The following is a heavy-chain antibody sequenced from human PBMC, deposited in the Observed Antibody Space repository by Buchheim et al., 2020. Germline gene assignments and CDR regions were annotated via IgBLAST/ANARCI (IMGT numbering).Heavy chain of an antibody. D-gene: IGHD5-18*01. CDR3: ARQVYSYGYWGHFDY. J-gene: IGHJ4*02. V-gene: IGHV4-39*01. CDR2: IYYSGST. Sequence: QLQLQESGPGLVKPSETLSLTCTVSGGSISSSSYYWGWIRQPPGKGLEWIGSIYYSGSTYYNPSLKSRVTISVATSKNQFSLKLSSVTAADTAVYYCARQVYSYGYWGHFDYWGQGTL. CDR1: GGSISSSSYY.